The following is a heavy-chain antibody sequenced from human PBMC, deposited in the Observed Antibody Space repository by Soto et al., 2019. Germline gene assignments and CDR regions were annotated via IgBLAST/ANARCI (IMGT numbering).Heavy chain of an antibody. V-gene: IGHV4-34*01. D-gene: IGHD3-10*01. Sequence: PSETLSLTCAVYGGSFSGYYWSWIRQPPGKGLEWIGEINHSGSTNYNPSLKSRVTISVDTSKNQFSLKLSSVTAADTAVYYCARVNITMVRDHAFDIWGQGTMVPVSS. CDR3: ARVNITMVRDHAFDI. CDR2: INHSGST. J-gene: IGHJ3*02. CDR1: GGSFSGYY.